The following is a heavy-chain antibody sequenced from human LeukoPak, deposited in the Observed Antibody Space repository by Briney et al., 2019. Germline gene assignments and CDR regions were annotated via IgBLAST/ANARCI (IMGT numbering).Heavy chain of an antibody. CDR3: ARSNRVQQDY. D-gene: IGHD1/OR15-1a*01. V-gene: IGHV4-31*03. Sequence: SETLSLTCTVSGGSISSGGYYWSWIRQHPGKGPEWIGYIYYSGSTYYNPSLKSRVTISVDTSKNQFSLKLSSVTAADTAVYYCARSNRVQQDYWGQGTLVTVSS. CDR2: IYYSGST. CDR1: GGSISSGGYY. J-gene: IGHJ4*02.